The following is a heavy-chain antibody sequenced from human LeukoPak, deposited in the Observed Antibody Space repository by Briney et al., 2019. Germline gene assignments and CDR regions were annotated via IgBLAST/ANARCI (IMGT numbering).Heavy chain of an antibody. CDR2: INHSGST. CDR3: ARVLVGYSSDY. V-gene: IGHV4-34*01. D-gene: IGHD6-13*01. CDR1: GGSFSGYY. J-gene: IGHJ4*02. Sequence: SETLSLTCAVYGGSFSGYYWSWIRQPPGKGLEWIGEINHSGSTNYNPSLKSRVTIPVDTSKNQFSLKLSSVTAADTAVYYCARVLVGYSSDYWGQGTLVTVSS.